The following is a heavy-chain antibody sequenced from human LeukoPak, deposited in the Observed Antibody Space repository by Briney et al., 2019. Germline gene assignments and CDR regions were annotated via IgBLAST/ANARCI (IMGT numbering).Heavy chain of an antibody. D-gene: IGHD3-9*01. CDR1: GYSFTSYW. J-gene: IGHJ3*02. Sequence: RGESLKISCKGSGYSFTSYWIAWVRQMPGKGLEWMGMIYPGDSDTRYSPSFQGQVTISADKSISTAYLQWSSLKASDTAMYYCASTIRYFDWPDAFDIWGQGTMVTVSS. CDR2: IYPGDSDT. V-gene: IGHV5-51*01. CDR3: ASTIRYFDWPDAFDI.